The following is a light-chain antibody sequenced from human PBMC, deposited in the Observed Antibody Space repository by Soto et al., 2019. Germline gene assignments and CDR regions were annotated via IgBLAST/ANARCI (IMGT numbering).Light chain of an antibody. CDR2: GAS. J-gene: IGKJ2*01. Sequence: EIVVTQSPATLSLSPGERATLSCRASQSVGSNLAWYQQKPGQAPRLLIYGASTRASGIPARFCAFGSGTEFTLIISSLQSEDVAVYYCQHYKNWPRYTLGQGTKLEIK. CDR1: QSVGSN. V-gene: IGKV3-15*01. CDR3: QHYKNWPRYT.